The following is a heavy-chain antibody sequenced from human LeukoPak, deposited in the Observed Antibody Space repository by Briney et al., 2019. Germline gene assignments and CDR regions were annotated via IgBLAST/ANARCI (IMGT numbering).Heavy chain of an antibody. CDR1: GFTFSSYA. CDR3: AKDGIAVAEV. V-gene: IGHV3-30-3*01. Sequence: SLRLSCAASGFTFSSYAMHWVRQAPGKGLEWVAVISYDGSNKYYADSVKGRFTISRDNSKNTLYLQMNSLRAKDTAEYYCAKDGIAVAEVWGQGTLVTVSS. J-gene: IGHJ4*02. CDR2: ISYDGSNK. D-gene: IGHD6-19*01.